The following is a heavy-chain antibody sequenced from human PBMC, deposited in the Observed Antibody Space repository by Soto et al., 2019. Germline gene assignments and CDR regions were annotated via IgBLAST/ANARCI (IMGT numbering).Heavy chain of an antibody. V-gene: IGHV4-30-2*01. D-gene: IGHD3-10*01. CDR1: GGSISSGGYS. J-gene: IGHJ6*02. CDR3: ARGGNSVGSGRKNYYYGMDV. CDR2: IYHSGST. Sequence: QLQLQESGSGLVKPSQTLSLTCAVSGGSISSGGYSWSWIRQPPGKGLEWIGYIYHSGSTYYNPSLKSRVTISVDRSKNQFSLKLSSVTAADTAVYYCARGGNSVGSGRKNYYYGMDVWGQGTTVTVSS.